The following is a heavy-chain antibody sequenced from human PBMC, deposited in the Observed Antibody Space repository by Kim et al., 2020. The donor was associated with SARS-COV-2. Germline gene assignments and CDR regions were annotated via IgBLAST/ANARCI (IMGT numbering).Heavy chain of an antibody. V-gene: IGHV4-59*01. CDR3: ARAYYDFWSGMHYYYYMDV. D-gene: IGHD3-3*01. CDR1: GGSISSYY. CDR2: IYYSGST. J-gene: IGHJ6*03. Sequence: SETLSLTCTVSGGSISSYYWSWIRQPPGKGLELIGYIYYSGSTNYNPSLKSRVTISVDTSKNQFSLKLSSVTAADTAVYYCARAYYDFWSGMHYYYYMDVWGKGTTVTVSS.